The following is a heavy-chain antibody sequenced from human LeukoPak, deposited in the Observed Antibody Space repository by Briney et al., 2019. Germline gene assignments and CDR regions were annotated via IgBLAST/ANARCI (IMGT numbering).Heavy chain of an antibody. CDR1: GGSISSYY. V-gene: IGHV4-4*07. J-gene: IGHJ4*02. Sequence: SETLSLTCTVSGGSISSYYWSWIRQPAGKGLEWIGRIYTSGSTNYNPSLKSRVTMSVDMSKNQFSLKLSSVTAADTAVYYCARGDSSGYPREGFDYWGQGTLVTVSS. CDR3: ARGDSSGYPREGFDY. CDR2: IYTSGST. D-gene: IGHD3-22*01.